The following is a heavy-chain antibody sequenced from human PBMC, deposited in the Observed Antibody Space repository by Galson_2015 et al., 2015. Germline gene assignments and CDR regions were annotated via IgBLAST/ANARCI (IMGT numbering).Heavy chain of an antibody. CDR3: ARGPPTTVDYHYYYMDV. CDR2: ISSSGSTI. Sequence: SLRLSCAASGFTFSSYEMNWVRQAPGKGLEWVSYISSSGSTIYYADSVKGRFTISRDNAKNSLYLQMNSLRAEDTAVYYCARGPPTTVDYHYYYMDVWGKGTTVTVSS. D-gene: IGHD4-17*01. CDR1: GFTFSSYE. V-gene: IGHV3-48*03. J-gene: IGHJ6*03.